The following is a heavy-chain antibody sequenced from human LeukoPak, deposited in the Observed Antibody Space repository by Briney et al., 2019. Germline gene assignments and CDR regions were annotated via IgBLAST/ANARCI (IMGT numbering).Heavy chain of an antibody. V-gene: IGHV1-69*13. CDR3: ARVGIVSRLWFDP. D-gene: IGHD6-6*01. CDR1: GDTFSTYG. J-gene: IGHJ5*02. CDR2: IIPKFGTA. Sequence: SVKVSCEASGDTFSTYGISWVRQAPGQGPEWMGGIIPKFGTANHAQKFQGRVTITADESTSTVYMYLSSLRSEDTAVYYCARVGIVSRLWFDPWGQGTLVTVSS.